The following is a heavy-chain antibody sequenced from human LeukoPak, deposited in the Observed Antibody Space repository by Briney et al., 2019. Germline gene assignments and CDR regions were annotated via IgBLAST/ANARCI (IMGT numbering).Heavy chain of an antibody. CDR3: ARVTGGHFDY. CDR2: IYTSGST. J-gene: IGHJ4*02. Sequence: SQTLSLTCTVSGGSISSGSYYWSWIRQPAGKGLEWIGRIYTSGSTNYNPSLKSRVTISVDTSKNQFSLKLSSVTAADTAVYYCARVTGGHFDYWGQGTLVTVSS. D-gene: IGHD3-10*01. CDR1: GGSISSGSYY. V-gene: IGHV4-61*02.